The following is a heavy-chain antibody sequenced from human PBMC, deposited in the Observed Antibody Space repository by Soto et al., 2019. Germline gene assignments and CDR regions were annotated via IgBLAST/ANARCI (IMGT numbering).Heavy chain of an antibody. CDR3: ARDGSDSYGLDV. D-gene: IGHD3-10*01. CDR1: GGSIRSYD. CDR2: IYNGGNT. Sequence: KPSESLSLTCTVSGGSIRSYDWSGIRQSAGKGLEWIGRIYNGGNTQYNPSLKSRVTMSADTSKNQFSLRLNSVTAADTVVYYCARDGSDSYGLDVWGQGTTVTVSS. J-gene: IGHJ6*01. V-gene: IGHV4-4*07.